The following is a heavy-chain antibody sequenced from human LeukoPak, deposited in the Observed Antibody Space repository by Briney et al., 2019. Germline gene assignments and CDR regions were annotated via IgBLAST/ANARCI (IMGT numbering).Heavy chain of an antibody. CDR3: ASSYDSSGYYGFDY. J-gene: IGHJ4*02. D-gene: IGHD3-22*01. CDR1: GGSISSHY. CDR2: IYFSGST. V-gene: IGHV4-59*11. Sequence: PSETLSLPCTVSGGSISSHYWSWIGQPPGKGLKWIGYIYFSGSTNYNPSLKSRVTISVDTSKNQFSLNLSSVTAADTAVYYCASSYDSSGYYGFDYWGQGTLVTVSS.